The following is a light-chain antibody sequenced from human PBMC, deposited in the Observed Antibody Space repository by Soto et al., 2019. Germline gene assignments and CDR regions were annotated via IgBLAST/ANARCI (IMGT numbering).Light chain of an antibody. J-gene: IGKJ5*01. Sequence: ETMLTQSPGTVSLTKGERATLSCRASQSVSSSYLAWYQQKPGQAPRLLIYDASSRATGIPDRFSGSGSGTEFTLTISSLQSEDFAVYYCQQRSNWPITFCQGTRLEIK. CDR3: QQRSNWPIT. V-gene: IGKV3D-20*02. CDR1: QSVSSSY. CDR2: DAS.